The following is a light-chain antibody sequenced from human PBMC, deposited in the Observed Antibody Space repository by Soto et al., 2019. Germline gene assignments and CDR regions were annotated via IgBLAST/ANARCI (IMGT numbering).Light chain of an antibody. CDR2: GAS. J-gene: IGKJ1*01. CDR3: QQYGSSPLWT. CDR1: QSVSSSY. Sequence: EIVLTQSPGSLSLSAGERATLSCRASQSVSSSYFASYQQKPGQPPTLLIYGASSTATGITDRFSGGGSGTDFTLTISRLESEDFAVYYCQQYGSSPLWTFGQGTKVDIK. V-gene: IGKV3-20*01.